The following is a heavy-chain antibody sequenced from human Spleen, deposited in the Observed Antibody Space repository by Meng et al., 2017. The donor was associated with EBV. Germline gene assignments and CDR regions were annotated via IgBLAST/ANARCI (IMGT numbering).Heavy chain of an antibody. V-gene: IGHV1-69*06. CDR1: GGTFSNFA. CDR2: IIPLLGKS. D-gene: IGHD6-6*01. CDR3: AALKGSSSSGSDY. J-gene: IGHJ4*02. Sequence: QGRLVQSGAEVKQPWSSWQVSGQAAGGTFSNFATIWVRQAPGQGLEWLGGIIPLLGKSNYTEKFQGRLRITADTSTSTAYLELSSLKSDDTAIYYCAALKGSSSSGSDYWGQGTLVTVSS.